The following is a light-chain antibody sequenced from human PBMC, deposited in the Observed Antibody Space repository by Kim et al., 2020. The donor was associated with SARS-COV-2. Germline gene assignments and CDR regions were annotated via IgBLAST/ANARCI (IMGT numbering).Light chain of an antibody. V-gene: IGLV2-14*03. CDR2: DVS. CDR1: SSDVGGFNS. Sequence: SITISCTGTSSDVGGFNSVSWYQRHPGKAPKLMIYDVSNRPSGVSNRFSGSKSGNTASLTISGLQAEDEADYYCSSYTSSSTLYVFGTGTKVTVL. J-gene: IGLJ1*01. CDR3: SSYTSSSTLYV.